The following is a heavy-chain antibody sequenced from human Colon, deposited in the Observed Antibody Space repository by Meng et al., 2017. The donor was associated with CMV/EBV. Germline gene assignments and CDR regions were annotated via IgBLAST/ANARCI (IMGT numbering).Heavy chain of an antibody. D-gene: IGHD1-26*01. V-gene: IGHV1-2*02. Sequence: QGQLWQLGAEVKKPGASVKVSCKASGYTFSDYHIHWVRQAPGQGLEWMGWINSNSGATDYAQKFQGRLTMTRDTSITTVYMELSSLRSDDTAVYYCARDPSGSRVPFDYWGQGSLVTVSS. CDR2: INSNSGAT. J-gene: IGHJ4*02. CDR1: GYTFSDYH. CDR3: ARDPSGSRVPFDY.